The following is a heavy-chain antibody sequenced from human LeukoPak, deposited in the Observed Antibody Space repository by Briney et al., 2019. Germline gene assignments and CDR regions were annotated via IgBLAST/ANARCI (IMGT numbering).Heavy chain of an antibody. CDR2: IYYSGST. D-gene: IGHD6-19*01. CDR1: GGPISSYY. J-gene: IGHJ4*02. Sequence: SETLSLTCTVSGGPISSYYWSWIRQPPGKGLEWIGYIYYSGSTNYNPSLKSRVTISVDTSKNQFSLKLSSVTAADTAVYYCARGSGWFREFDYWGQGTLVTVSS. V-gene: IGHV4-59*01. CDR3: ARGSGWFREFDY.